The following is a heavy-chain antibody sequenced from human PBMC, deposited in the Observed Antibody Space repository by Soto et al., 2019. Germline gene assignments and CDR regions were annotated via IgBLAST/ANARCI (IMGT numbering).Heavy chain of an antibody. CDR2: IIPIFGTA. CDR3: ARSTPSSVAGKGNWFDP. CDR1: GGTFSSYA. Sequence: SVKVSCKASGGTFSSYAISWVRQAPGQGLEWMGGIIPIFGTANYAQKFQGRVTITADESTSTAYMELSRLRSDDTAVYYCARSTPSSVAGKGNWFDPWGQGTLVTVSS. J-gene: IGHJ5*02. D-gene: IGHD6-19*01. V-gene: IGHV1-69*13.